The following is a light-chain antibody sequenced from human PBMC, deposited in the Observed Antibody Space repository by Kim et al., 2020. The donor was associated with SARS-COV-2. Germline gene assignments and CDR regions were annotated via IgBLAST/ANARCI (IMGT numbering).Light chain of an antibody. CDR3: QSYDSSNWV. CDR2: EDN. J-gene: IGLJ3*02. V-gene: IGLV6-57*02. Sequence: SKLTQPHSVSESPGKTVTISCTGSSGSIASNYVQWYQQRPGSAPTTVIYEDNQRPSGVPDRFSGSIDSSSNSASLTISGLKTEDEADYYCQSYDSSNWVFGGGTQLTVL. CDR1: SGSIASNY.